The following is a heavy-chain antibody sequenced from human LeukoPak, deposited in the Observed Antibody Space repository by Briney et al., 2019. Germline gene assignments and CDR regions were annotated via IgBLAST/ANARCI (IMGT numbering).Heavy chain of an antibody. Sequence: SVKVSCKASGGTFRSYAISWVRQAPGQGLEWMGRIIPIFGTRNYAQKFQGRVTIITDGSTSTAYMELSSLRSEDTAVYYCARDTRRQSSSGYYLMDAFDIWGQGTMVTVSS. CDR3: ARDTRRQSSSGYYLMDAFDI. D-gene: IGHD3-22*01. CDR2: IIPIFGTR. J-gene: IGHJ3*02. V-gene: IGHV1-69*05. CDR1: GGTFRSYA.